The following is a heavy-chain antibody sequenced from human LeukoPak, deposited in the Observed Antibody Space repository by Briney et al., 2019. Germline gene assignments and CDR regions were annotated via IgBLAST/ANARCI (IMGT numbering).Heavy chain of an antibody. CDR2: IYPGDSDT. CDR1: GYSFTSYW. CDR3: ARLYYYDSSGYPHLYFDY. V-gene: IGHV5-51*01. Sequence: GESLQISCKGSGYSFTSYWIGWVRPMPGKGLEWMGIIYPGDSDTRYSPSFQGQVTISADKSISTAYLQWSSLKASDTAMYYCARLYYYDSSGYPHLYFDYWGQGTLVTVSS. D-gene: IGHD3-22*01. J-gene: IGHJ4*02.